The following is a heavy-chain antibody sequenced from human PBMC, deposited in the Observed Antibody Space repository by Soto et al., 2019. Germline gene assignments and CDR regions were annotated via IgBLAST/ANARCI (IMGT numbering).Heavy chain of an antibody. CDR3: AKAPEKYCGGDCYNS. J-gene: IGHJ4*02. V-gene: IGHV1-3*01. Sequence: ASVKVSCKACGYTFTSYAMYWLRHATGQRLEWMGWINAGNGNTKYSQKFQGRVTITRDTSASTAYMELSSLRSEDTAVYYCAKAPEKYCGGDCYNSWGQGTLVTVSS. CDR1: GYTFTSYA. CDR2: INAGNGNT. D-gene: IGHD2-21*02.